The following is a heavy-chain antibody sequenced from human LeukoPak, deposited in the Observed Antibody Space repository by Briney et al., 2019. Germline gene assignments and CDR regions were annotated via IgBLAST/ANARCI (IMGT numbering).Heavy chain of an antibody. CDR3: ARVKIKQLHY. CDR1: GYTFTDYY. CDR2: INPNSGNT. Sequence: GASVKVSCKASGYTFTDYYMHWVRQAPGQGLEWMGWINPNSGNTNYAQKFQGRVTMTRDTSISTAYMELSRLRSDDTAVYYCARVKIKQLHYWGQGTLVTVSS. J-gene: IGHJ4*02. D-gene: IGHD6-13*01. V-gene: IGHV1-2*02.